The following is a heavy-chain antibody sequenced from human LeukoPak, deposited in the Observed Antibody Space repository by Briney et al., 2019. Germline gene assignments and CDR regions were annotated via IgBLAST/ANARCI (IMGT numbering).Heavy chain of an antibody. Sequence: GASVTVSCKASGYIFTTYDIKWVGLAAGRGLEGMAWMNPNNGNTGFAQKFQGRVTVSRNSDISTAYMKLSSLRSEDTAVYYCARFGGGATKDDRLDYWGQGTLVTVSS. V-gene: IGHV1-8*03. J-gene: IGHJ4*02. CDR2: MNPNNGNT. D-gene: IGHD2-15*01. CDR3: ARFGGGATKDDRLDY. CDR1: GYIFTTYD.